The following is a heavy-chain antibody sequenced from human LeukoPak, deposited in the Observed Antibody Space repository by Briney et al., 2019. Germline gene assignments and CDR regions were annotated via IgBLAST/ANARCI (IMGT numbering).Heavy chain of an antibody. D-gene: IGHD6-19*01. J-gene: IGHJ4*02. CDR2: INPNSGDT. Sequence: RASVKVSCKASGYTFTGYYMHWVRQAPGQGLEWMGWINPNSGDTNYAQNFQGRVTMTRDTSISTAYMELSGLRSDDTAIYYCAREAVAGTTNFDYWGQGTLVTVSS. CDR3: AREAVAGTTNFDY. CDR1: GYTFTGYY. V-gene: IGHV1-2*02.